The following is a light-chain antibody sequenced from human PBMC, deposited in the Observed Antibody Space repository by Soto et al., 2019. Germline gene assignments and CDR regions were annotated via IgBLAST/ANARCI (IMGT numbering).Light chain of an antibody. CDR3: QQGHNWPLT. Sequence: EIVMTPSPATLSLSPGERAALSCRASQSINSELAWNQQKPGRPPRLLIYGASTRATGVPARFTGTESGSEFTLTISGLQSEDFAVYYCQQGHNWPLTFGQGTRLEI. J-gene: IGKJ2*01. V-gene: IGKV3-15*01. CDR2: GAS. CDR1: QSINSE.